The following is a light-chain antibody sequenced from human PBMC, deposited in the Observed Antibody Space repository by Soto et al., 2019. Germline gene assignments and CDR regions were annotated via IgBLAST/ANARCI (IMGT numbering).Light chain of an antibody. CDR2: DAS. Sequence: DIQMTQSPSSLSASVGDRVTITCRASQRISTYLNWYQQKPGKAPKFLIYDASTLESGVPSRFSGSGSGTEFILTISSLQPDDFATYYCQQYDSYSWTFGQGTKVDIK. J-gene: IGKJ1*01. V-gene: IGKV1-5*01. CDR3: QQYDSYSWT. CDR1: QRISTY.